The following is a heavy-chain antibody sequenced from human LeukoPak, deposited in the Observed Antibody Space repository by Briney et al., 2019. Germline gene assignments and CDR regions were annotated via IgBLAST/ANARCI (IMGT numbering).Heavy chain of an antibody. CDR3: ARATDYYDSSGYLLSTDY. D-gene: IGHD3-22*01. J-gene: IGHJ4*02. CDR1: GFTFSSYA. V-gene: IGHV3-23*01. Sequence: PGGSLRLSCAASGFTFSSYAMSWVRQAPGKGLEWVSAISGSGGSTYYADSVKGRFTISRDNSKNTLYLQMNSLRAEDTAVYYCARATDYYDSSGYLLSTDYWGQGTLVTVSS. CDR2: ISGSGGST.